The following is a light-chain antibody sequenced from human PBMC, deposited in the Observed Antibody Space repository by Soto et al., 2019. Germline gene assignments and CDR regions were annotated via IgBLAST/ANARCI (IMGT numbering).Light chain of an antibody. J-gene: IGLJ1*01. V-gene: IGLV1-44*01. CDR1: SSNIGSNT. CDR2: STD. CDR3: AAWDDNLNGPGYV. Sequence: QSVPTQPPSASGTPGQRVTISCSGSSSNIGSNTINWYQHLPGTAPKLLIYSTDQRPSGVPDRFSGSRSGTSASLAITGLQSEDEADYYCAAWDDNLNGPGYVFGTGTKVTVL.